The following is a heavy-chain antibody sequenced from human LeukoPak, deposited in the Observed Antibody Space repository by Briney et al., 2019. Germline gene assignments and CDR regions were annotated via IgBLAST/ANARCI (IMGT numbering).Heavy chain of an antibody. CDR3: ARERRWSSNRGVYDY. D-gene: IGHD6-13*01. CDR2: ISSSSSYI. CDR1: GFTFSSYS. V-gene: IGHV3-21*01. Sequence: GGSLRLSCAASGFTFSSYSMNWVRQAPGKGLEWVSSISSSSSYIYYADSVKGRFTISRDNAKNSLYLQMNSLRAEDTAAYYCARERRWSSNRGVYDYWGQGTLVTVSS. J-gene: IGHJ4*02.